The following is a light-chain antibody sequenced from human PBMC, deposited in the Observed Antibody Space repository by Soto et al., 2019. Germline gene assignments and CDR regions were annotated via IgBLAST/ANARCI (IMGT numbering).Light chain of an antibody. CDR3: QKYNGAPRA. CDR2: SAS. Sequence: DIQMTQSPSSLSASVGDRVTITCRASQGITHYLAWYQQKPGKVPKLLIYSASTLQSGVSSRFSGSGSGTDFTLTISSLQPEDVATYYCQKYNGAPRAFGQGTTVEIK. CDR1: QGITHY. J-gene: IGKJ1*01. V-gene: IGKV1-27*01.